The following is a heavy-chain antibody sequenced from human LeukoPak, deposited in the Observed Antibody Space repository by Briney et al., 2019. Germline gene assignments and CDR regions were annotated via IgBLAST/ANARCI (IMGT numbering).Heavy chain of an antibody. CDR3: AKARGHYYGSGSYGRAFDY. CDR1: GFTFSSYS. CDR2: IRYDGSNK. Sequence: PGGSLRLSCAASGFTFSSYSMNWVRQAPGKGLEWVAFIRYDGSNKYYADSVKGRFTISRDNSKNTLYLQMNSLRAEDTAVYYCAKARGHYYGSGSYGRAFDYWGQGTLVTVSS. D-gene: IGHD3-10*01. J-gene: IGHJ4*02. V-gene: IGHV3-30*02.